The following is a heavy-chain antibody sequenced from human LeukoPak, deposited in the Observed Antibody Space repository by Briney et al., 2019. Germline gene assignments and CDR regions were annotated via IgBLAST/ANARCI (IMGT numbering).Heavy chain of an antibody. J-gene: IGHJ6*04. CDR1: GFTFSSFW. Sequence: GGSLRLSCAASGFTFSSFWMSWVRQAPGKGLEWVANVKQDGGEKYYVDSVKGRFTISRDNAKDSVYLQMNSLRVEDTAVYYCARDQYCSGGTCYYFGLDVWGKGTTVTVSS. D-gene: IGHD2-15*01. CDR2: VKQDGGEK. CDR3: ARDQYCSGGTCYYFGLDV. V-gene: IGHV3-7*03.